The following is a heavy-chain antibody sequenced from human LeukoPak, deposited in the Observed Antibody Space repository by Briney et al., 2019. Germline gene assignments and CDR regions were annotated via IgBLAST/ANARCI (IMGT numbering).Heavy chain of an antibody. CDR1: GDSVSSNSAA. D-gene: IGHD6-19*01. CDR3: ARVGGWYSNYFDY. Sequence: SQTLSLTCAISGDSVSSNSAAWNWIRQSPSRGLEWLGRTYYRSKWYNDYAVSVKSRITINPDTSKNQFSLKLSSVTAADTAVYYCARVGGWYSNYFDYWGQGTLVTVSS. V-gene: IGHV6-1*01. J-gene: IGHJ4*02. CDR2: TYYRSKWYN.